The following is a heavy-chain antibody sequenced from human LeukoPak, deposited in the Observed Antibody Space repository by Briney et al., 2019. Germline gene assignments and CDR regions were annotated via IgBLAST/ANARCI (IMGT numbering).Heavy chain of an antibody. Sequence: SETLSLTCSVSGVSITTTNYYWGWLRQAPGKGLEWIGTIYYSGSTDYKASLKSRVTISVDTSKNQFSLKLTSVTVADTAVYYCAGEDVVMDPFEFWGQGALVTVSS. D-gene: IGHD3-16*01. CDR2: IYYSGST. CDR3: AGEDVVMDPFEF. V-gene: IGHV4-39*07. CDR1: GVSITTTNYY. J-gene: IGHJ4*02.